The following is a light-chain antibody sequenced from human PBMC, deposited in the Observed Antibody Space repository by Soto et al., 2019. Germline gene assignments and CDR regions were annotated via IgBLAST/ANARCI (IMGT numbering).Light chain of an antibody. V-gene: IGKV3D-11*02. CDR1: QSVSTN. J-gene: IGKJ4*01. CDR2: DTY. CDR3: QQRSNWPFLT. Sequence: EIVLTQSPATLSLSPGERATLSCRASQSVSTNLAWYQQKSGQAPRLLIYDTYIRATGIPARFSGSGLGTDFTLTISSLEPEDFAVYYCQQRSNWPFLTFGGGTKVEIK.